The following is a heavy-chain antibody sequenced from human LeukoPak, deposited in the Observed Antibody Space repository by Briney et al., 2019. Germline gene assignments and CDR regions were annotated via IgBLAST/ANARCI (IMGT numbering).Heavy chain of an antibody. CDR2: ISSTGGTT. J-gene: IGHJ6*03. Sequence: GGSLRLSCAASGFTFSSYGMSWVRQAPGKGLEWVSAISSTGGTTYYADSVKGRFTISRDNSKNTLYLQMNSLRAEDTAVYYCVRGDTIFGVVTYYFHYYMDVWGKGTTVTVSS. CDR1: GFTFSSYG. V-gene: IGHV3-23*01. D-gene: IGHD3-3*01. CDR3: VRGDTIFGVVTYYFHYYMDV.